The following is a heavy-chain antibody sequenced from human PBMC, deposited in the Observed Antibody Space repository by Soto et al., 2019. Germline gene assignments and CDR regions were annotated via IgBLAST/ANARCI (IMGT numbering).Heavy chain of an antibody. Sequence: QVQLVQSGAGVKKPGSSVKVSCKASGGTFSSYAISWVRQAPGQGLEWMGGIIPILNTANYAQKFQGRVTITADESTSTAYMELRSLRSEDTAVYYCARDLRSGSYSTYCYYYGMDVWGQGTTVTVSS. J-gene: IGHJ6*02. CDR2: IIPILNTA. V-gene: IGHV1-69*11. D-gene: IGHD1-26*01. CDR1: GGTFSSYA. CDR3: ARDLRSGSYSTYCYYYGMDV.